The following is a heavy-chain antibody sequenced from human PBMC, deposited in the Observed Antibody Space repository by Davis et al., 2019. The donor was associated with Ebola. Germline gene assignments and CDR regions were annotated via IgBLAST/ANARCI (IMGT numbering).Heavy chain of an antibody. D-gene: IGHD3-3*01. CDR2: INAGNGNT. V-gene: IGHV1-3*01. CDR3: ARGTFDFWSGFSSYCFDY. Sequence: AASVKVSCKASGYTFTSYAIHWVRQAPGQRLEWLGWINAGNGNTKYSQKFQGRVTITRDTSASTAYMELSSLRSEDTAVYYCARGTFDFWSGFSSYCFDYWGQGTLVTVSS. J-gene: IGHJ4*02. CDR1: GYTFTSYA.